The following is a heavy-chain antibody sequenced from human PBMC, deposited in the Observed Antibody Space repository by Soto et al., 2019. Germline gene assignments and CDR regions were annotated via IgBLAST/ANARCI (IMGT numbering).Heavy chain of an antibody. Sequence: EVQLVESGGGLVKPGGSLSLSCPGPGFTFSNAGRTWVRQAPGRGLGWVGRIKSKAGGGTIDSAAPVKGRFSISRDDSENTLYLEMNSLKMEDTAVYYCATDFFDSSGFRFWGQGTLVTVSS. V-gene: IGHV3-15*07. CDR3: ATDFFDSSGFRF. CDR1: GFTFSNAG. CDR2: IKSKAGGGTI. D-gene: IGHD3-22*01. J-gene: IGHJ4*02.